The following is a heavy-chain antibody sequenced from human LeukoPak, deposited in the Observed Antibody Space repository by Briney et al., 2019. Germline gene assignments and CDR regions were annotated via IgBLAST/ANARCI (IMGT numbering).Heavy chain of an antibody. D-gene: IGHD1-1*01. Sequence: GASVKVSCKASGYTFTSYGINWVRQAPGQGLEWMGWINAYNGNTDYAQKLQGRVTMTTDTSTSTAYMELSSLRSEDTAVYYCARGGELEPLDYWGQGTLVTVSS. V-gene: IGHV1-18*01. CDR2: INAYNGNT. J-gene: IGHJ4*02. CDR3: ARGGELEPLDY. CDR1: GYTFTSYG.